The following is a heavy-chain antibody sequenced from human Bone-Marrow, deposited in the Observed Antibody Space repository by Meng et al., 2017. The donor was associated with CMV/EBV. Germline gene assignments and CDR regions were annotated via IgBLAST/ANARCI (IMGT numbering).Heavy chain of an antibody. J-gene: IGHJ5*02. D-gene: IGHD3-10*01. V-gene: IGHV3-23*01. CDR2: ISGSGGST. Sequence: GESLKISCAASGFTFSSYAMSWVRQAPGKGLEWVSAISGSGGSTYYADSVKGRFTISRDNSKNTLYLQMNSLRAEDTAVYYCAKDRWFGETVNWFDPCGQGTLVTVSS. CDR1: GFTFSSYA. CDR3: AKDRWFGETVNWFDP.